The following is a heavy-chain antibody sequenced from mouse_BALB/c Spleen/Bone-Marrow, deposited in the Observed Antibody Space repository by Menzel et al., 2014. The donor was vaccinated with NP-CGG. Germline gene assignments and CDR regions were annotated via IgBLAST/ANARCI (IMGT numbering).Heavy chain of an antibody. Sequence: EVNVVESGGGLVQPGGSRKLSCAASGFTFSSFGMHWVRQAPEKGLEWVAYISSGSSTIYYADTVKGRFTISRDNPKNTLFLQMTSLRSEDTAMNYCARGYDYGFAYWGQGTLVTVSA. V-gene: IGHV5-17*02. D-gene: IGHD2-4*01. J-gene: IGHJ3*01. CDR2: ISSGSSTI. CDR3: ARGYDYGFAY. CDR1: GFTFSSFG.